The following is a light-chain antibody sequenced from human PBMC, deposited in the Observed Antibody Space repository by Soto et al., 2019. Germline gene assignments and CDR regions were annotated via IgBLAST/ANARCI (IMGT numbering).Light chain of an antibody. V-gene: IGLV2-14*01. CDR2: EVS. CDR3: SSYTTSSNYV. Sequence: QSVPTQPASVSGSPGQSITISCTGTSSDVGSYNFVSWCQQLPGKAPKLIIYEVSSRPSGVSNRFSGSKSGNTASLTISGLQAEDEADYYCSSYTTSSNYVFGSGTKVTVL. CDR1: SSDVGSYNF. J-gene: IGLJ1*01.